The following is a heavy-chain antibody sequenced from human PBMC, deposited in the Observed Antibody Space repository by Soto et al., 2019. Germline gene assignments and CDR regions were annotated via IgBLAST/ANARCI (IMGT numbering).Heavy chain of an antibody. CDR2: ISGSGGST. D-gene: IGHD5-12*01. Sequence: EVQLLESGGGLVQPGGSLRLSCAASGFTFSSYAMSWVRQAPGKGLEWVSAISGSGGSTYYADSVKGRFTISRDNSKNTLYLQMTSLRAEETAVYFWAKYGGYDWDFDYWGQGTLVTVSS. CDR3: AKYGGYDWDFDY. CDR1: GFTFSSYA. J-gene: IGHJ4*02. V-gene: IGHV3-23*01.